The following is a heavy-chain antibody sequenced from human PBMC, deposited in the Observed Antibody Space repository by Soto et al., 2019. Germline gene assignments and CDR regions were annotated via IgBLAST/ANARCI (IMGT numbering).Heavy chain of an antibody. CDR1: GFTFSSYG. V-gene: IGHV3-33*01. J-gene: IGHJ4*02. CDR3: ARDKGGGAVAPDY. CDR2: IWYDENNK. Sequence: QVQLVESGGGVVQPGRSLRLSCAASGFTFSSYGMHWVRQAPGKGLEWVAVIWYDENNKYYADYVKGRFTISRDNSKNTLYLQMNSLRAEDTAVYYCARDKGGGAVAPDYWGQGTLVTVSS. D-gene: IGHD6-19*01.